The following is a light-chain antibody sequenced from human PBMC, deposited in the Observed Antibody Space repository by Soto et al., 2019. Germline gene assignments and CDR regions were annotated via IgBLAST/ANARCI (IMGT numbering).Light chain of an antibody. CDR1: HNDIGTYGY. V-gene: IGLV2-14*03. Sequence: QSVLTQPTSASGSPGQSITISCTGNHNDIGTYGYVSWYQQHPGRAPRLLIHGVTTRPSGISGRFSASKSGLTASLTISGLQPEDEADYYCSSFTSNRIYVFGPGTKVTVL. J-gene: IGLJ1*01. CDR3: SSFTSNRIYV. CDR2: GVT.